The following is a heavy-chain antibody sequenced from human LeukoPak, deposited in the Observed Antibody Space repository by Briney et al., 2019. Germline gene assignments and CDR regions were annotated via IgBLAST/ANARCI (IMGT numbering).Heavy chain of an antibody. CDR1: GGSISSYY. V-gene: IGHV4-59*08. J-gene: IGHJ6*02. D-gene: IGHD3-9*01. CDR2: IYYSGST. CDR3: ASLYFDGPIDNYYGMDV. Sequence: PSETLSLTCTVSGGSISSYYWSWIRQPPGKGLEWIGYIYYSGSTNYNPSLKSRVTISVDTSKNQFSLKLSSVTAADTAVYYCASLYFDGPIDNYYGMDVWGQGTTVTVSS.